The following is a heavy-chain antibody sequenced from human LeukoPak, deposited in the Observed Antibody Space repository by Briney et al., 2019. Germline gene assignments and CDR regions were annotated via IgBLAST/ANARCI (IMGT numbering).Heavy chain of an antibody. J-gene: IGHJ4*02. D-gene: IGHD3-22*01. CDR2: MNPNSGNT. CDR3: ATDYDSMGDY. Sequence: ASVKVSCKASGYTFTSYDINWVRQATGQGLEWMGWMNPNSGNTGYAQKLQGRVTITRNTSISTAYMELSSLRSEDTAVYYCATDYDSMGDYWGQGTLVTVSS. V-gene: IGHV1-8*03. CDR1: GYTFTSYD.